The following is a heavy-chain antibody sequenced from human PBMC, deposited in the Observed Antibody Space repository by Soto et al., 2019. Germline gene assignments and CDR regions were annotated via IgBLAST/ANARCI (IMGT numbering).Heavy chain of an antibody. CDR1: GFTFSTYG. J-gene: IGHJ4*02. D-gene: IGHD3-16*01. CDR3: ATDANEYLWEYYFDF. Sequence: QVQLVESGGGVVQPGRSLRLSCAASGFTFSTYGMHWVRQAPATGLEWVAFISHDGSNQYYADSMKGRFTISRDNSKNTLYLQMNSLRPDATAVYYCATDANEYLWEYYFDFWGQGTLVTVSS. V-gene: IGHV3-30*03. CDR2: ISHDGSNQ.